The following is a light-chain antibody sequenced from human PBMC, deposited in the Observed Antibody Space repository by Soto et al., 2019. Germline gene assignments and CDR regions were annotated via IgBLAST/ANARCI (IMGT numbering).Light chain of an antibody. CDR1: TRDVGTYNL. CDR2: EVT. CDR3: CSYTAFNTRM. V-gene: IGLV2-23*02. J-gene: IGLJ3*02. Sequence: QSALAQPASVSGSPGQSITISCTGTTRDVGTYNLVSWYQQYPDKAPKLILFEVTKRPSGISNRFSGSKSGNTASLTIFGLQPEDEADYYCCSYTAFNTRMFGGGTKVTVL.